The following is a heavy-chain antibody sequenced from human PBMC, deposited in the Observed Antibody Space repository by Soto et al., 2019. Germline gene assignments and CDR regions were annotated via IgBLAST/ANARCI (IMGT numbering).Heavy chain of an antibody. D-gene: IGHD6-13*01. Sequence: GGSLRLSCAASGFTFRSFTMNWVRQAPGKGLEWVSTISSNSAYIYYTDALRGRFTISRDNAKNSLHPQMNSLRAEDTAVYYCTRDASRDSSARGWFDPWGPGTLVTVSS. CDR2: ISSNSAYI. J-gene: IGHJ5*02. V-gene: IGHV3-21*01. CDR1: GFTFRSFT. CDR3: TRDASRDSSARGWFDP.